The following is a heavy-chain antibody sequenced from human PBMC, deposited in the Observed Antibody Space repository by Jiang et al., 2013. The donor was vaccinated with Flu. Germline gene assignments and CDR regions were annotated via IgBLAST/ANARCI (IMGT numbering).Heavy chain of an antibody. CDR3: AREGDYSGSYFDY. CDR1: GGSISSSSYY. D-gene: IGHD1-26*01. J-gene: IGHJ4*02. CDR2: IYYSGST. Sequence: GLVKPSGTLSLTCTVSGGSISSSSYYWGWIRQPPGKGLEWIGSIYYSGSTYYNPSLKSRVTISVDTSKNQFSLKLSSVTAADTAVYYCAREGDYSGSYFDYWGQGTLVTVSS. V-gene: IGHV4-39*07.